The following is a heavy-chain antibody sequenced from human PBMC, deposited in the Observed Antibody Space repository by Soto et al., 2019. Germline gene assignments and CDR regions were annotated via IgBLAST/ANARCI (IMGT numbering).Heavy chain of an antibody. D-gene: IGHD3-3*01. Sequence: GGSLRLSCAASGFTFSSYAMHWVRQAPGKGLEWVAVISYDGSNKYYADSVKGRFTISRDNSKNTLYLQMNSLRAEDTAVYYCATPTNIYDFWSGLRGAFDIWGQGTMVTVSS. CDR3: ATPTNIYDFWSGLRGAFDI. V-gene: IGHV3-30-3*01. J-gene: IGHJ3*02. CDR1: GFTFSSYA. CDR2: ISYDGSNK.